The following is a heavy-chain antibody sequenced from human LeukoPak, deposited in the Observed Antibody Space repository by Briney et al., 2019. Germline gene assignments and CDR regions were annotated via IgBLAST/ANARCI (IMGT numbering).Heavy chain of an antibody. V-gene: IGHV4-34*01. Sequence: SETLSLTCAVYGGSFSGYYWTWIRQPPGKGLEWIGEIHPSGSTHYNPSLESRFIISLDTSKNHLSLRLSSVTAADTALYCCSRGLDSSKSGLDWGQGTLVTVSS. CDR3: SRGLDSSKSGLD. CDR1: GGSFSGYY. CDR2: IHPSGST. J-gene: IGHJ4*02. D-gene: IGHD3/OR15-3a*01.